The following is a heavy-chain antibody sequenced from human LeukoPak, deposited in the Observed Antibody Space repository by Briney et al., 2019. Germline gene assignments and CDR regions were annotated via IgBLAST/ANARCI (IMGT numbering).Heavy chain of an antibody. CDR3: ARHRAGYTTSWFF. V-gene: IGHV4-59*08. D-gene: IGHD5-24*01. CDR2: VHHRGSA. CDR1: GASISSYY. J-gene: IGHJ3*01. Sequence: SETLSLTCSVSGASISSYYWSWIRQPPGKGMEWIGYVHHRGSANYNPSLKGRFTMSVDMSKNQFSLKLSSVPTADTAMYFCARHRAGYTTSWFFWGQGTMVIVSS.